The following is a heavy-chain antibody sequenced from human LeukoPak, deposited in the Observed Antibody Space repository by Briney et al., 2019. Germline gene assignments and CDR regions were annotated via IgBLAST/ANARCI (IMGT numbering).Heavy chain of an antibody. V-gene: IGHV3-30-3*01. CDR2: ISYDGSNK. J-gene: IGHJ5*02. CDR1: GFTFSSYA. CDR3: ARDLETYDFWSGYPTWFDP. D-gene: IGHD3-3*01. Sequence: GGSLRLSCAASGFTFSSYAMHWVRQAPGKGLEWVAVISYDGSNKYYADSVKGRFTISRDNSKNTLYLQMNSLRAEDTAVYYCARDLETYDFWSGYPTWFDPWGQGTLVTASS.